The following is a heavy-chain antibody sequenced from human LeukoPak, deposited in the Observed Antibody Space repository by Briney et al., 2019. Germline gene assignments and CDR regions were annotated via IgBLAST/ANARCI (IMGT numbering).Heavy chain of an antibody. CDR3: AKGYYDSSGHYFDY. J-gene: IGHJ4*02. D-gene: IGHD3-22*01. CDR2: ISYDGSNK. Sequence: PGGSLRLSCAASGFTFSSYGMHWVRQAPGKGLEWVAVISYDGSNKYYADSVKGRFTISRDNSKNTLYLQMNSLRAEDTAVYYCAKGYYDSSGHYFDYWGQGTLVTVSS. CDR1: GFTFSSYG. V-gene: IGHV3-30*18.